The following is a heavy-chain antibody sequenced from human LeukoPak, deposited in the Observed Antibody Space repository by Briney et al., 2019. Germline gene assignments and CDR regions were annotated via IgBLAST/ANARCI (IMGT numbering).Heavy chain of an antibody. Sequence: GGSLRLSCAASGFTFSSYEMNWVRQAPGKGLEWVSYISSSGSTIYSADSVKGRFTISRDNAKNSLYLQMNSLRAEDTAVYYCARDGSGWYDYWGQGILVTVST. V-gene: IGHV3-48*03. D-gene: IGHD6-19*01. CDR3: ARDGSGWYDY. J-gene: IGHJ4*02. CDR2: ISSSGSTI. CDR1: GFTFSSYE.